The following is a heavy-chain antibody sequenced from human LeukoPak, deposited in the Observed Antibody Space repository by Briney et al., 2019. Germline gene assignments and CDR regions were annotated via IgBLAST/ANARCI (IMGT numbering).Heavy chain of an antibody. J-gene: IGHJ4*02. CDR1: GFTFNNYA. CDR3: ARDKWGCDY. V-gene: IGHV3-21*01. CDR2: ISSSSSYI. D-gene: IGHD7-27*01. Sequence: GGSLRLSCVASGFTFNNYAMTWVRQAPGKGLEWVSSISSSSSYIYYADSVKGRFTISRDNAKNSLYLQMNSLRAEDTAVYYCARDKWGCDYWGQGTLVTVSS.